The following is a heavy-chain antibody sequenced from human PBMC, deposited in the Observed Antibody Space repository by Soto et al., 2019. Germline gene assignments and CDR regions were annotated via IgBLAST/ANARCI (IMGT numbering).Heavy chain of an antibody. CDR3: ARGGLSTIFGVAEKEFDY. CDR1: GGSISSYY. D-gene: IGHD3-3*01. CDR2: IYYSGST. V-gene: IGHV4-59*01. J-gene: IGHJ4*02. Sequence: QVQLQESGPGLVKPSETLSLTCTVSGGSISSYYWSWIRQPPGKGLEWIGYIYYSGSTNYNPSLKCRVTISVDTSKNQFSLKLSSVTAADTAVYYCARGGLSTIFGVAEKEFDYWGQRTLVTVSS.